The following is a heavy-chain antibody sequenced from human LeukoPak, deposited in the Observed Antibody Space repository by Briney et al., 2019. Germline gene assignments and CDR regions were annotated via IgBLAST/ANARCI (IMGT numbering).Heavy chain of an antibody. CDR3: ARDQNDYYFWSNEYYHHKDV. D-gene: IGHD3-3*01. J-gene: IGHJ6*03. CDR2: IKQDGSEK. CDR1: GFALSSYG. Sequence: GGSLRLSCAASGFALSSYGMSWVRQAPGKGLEWVANIKQDGSEKYYVDSVKGRFTISRDNAKNSLYLQMNSLRAEDTAVYYCARDQNDYYFWSNEYYHHKDVGGKGTTVTVSS. V-gene: IGHV3-7*01.